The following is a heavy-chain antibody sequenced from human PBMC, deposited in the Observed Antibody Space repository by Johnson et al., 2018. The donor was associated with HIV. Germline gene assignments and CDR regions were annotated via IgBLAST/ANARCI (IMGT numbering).Heavy chain of an antibody. V-gene: IGHV3-7*02. CDR3: ARGREMATRTGAFDI. Sequence: EVQVVESGGGLVQPGGSLRLSCAASGFTFSSYWMSWVRQAPGKGLEWVANIKQDGSEKFYVDSLKGRFTISRDNAKNSLFLQINRLSVEDTAVYYCARGREMATRTGAFDIWGQGTMVTVSS. J-gene: IGHJ3*02. CDR1: GFTFSSYW. D-gene: IGHD5-24*01. CDR2: IKQDGSEK.